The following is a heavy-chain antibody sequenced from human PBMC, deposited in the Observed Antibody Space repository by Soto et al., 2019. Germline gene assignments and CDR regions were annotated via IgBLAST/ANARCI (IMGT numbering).Heavy chain of an antibody. CDR3: ARGWSCTNGVCYGTPFDY. Sequence: SETLSLTCTVSGSTISSSSCYWGWKRQPPGKGLEWIGYIYYSGSTNYNPSLKSRVTISVDTSKNQFSLKLSSVTAADTAVYYCARGWSCTNGVCYGTPFDYWGQGTLVTVSS. J-gene: IGHJ4*02. CDR1: GSTISSSSCY. D-gene: IGHD2-8*01. V-gene: IGHV4-61*05. CDR2: IYYSGST.